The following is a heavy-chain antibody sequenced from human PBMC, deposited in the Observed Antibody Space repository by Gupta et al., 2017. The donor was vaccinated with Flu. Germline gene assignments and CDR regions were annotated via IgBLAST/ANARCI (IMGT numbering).Heavy chain of an antibody. J-gene: IGHJ5*02. CDR2: IYYSGRK. D-gene: IGHD6-19*01. Sequence: QVQLQESGPGLVKPSETLSLTCTVPGGSISSYYWSWIRQPPGKGLEWIGYIYYSGRKNYNPALKSRVTISVDTSKNQLSRKLRSVTAADTAVYYCARVPSGPNVEWFAPGGQGTLVTVYS. V-gene: IGHV4-59*01. CDR3: ARVPSGPNVEWFAP. CDR1: GGSISSYY.